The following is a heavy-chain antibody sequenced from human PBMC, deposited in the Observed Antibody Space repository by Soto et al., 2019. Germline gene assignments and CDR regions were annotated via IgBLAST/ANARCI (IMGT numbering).Heavy chain of an antibody. V-gene: IGHV4-59*01. J-gene: IGHJ4*02. D-gene: IGHD3-22*01. CDR2: IYYSGST. CDR3: ARADTMMGPPKY. Sequence: SETLSLTCTVSVGSISSDFWSLIRQPPGKGLEWTGDIYYSGSTNYNPSLKSRVTISIDTSKNKSSLKLSSVTAADTAVYYCARADTMMGPPKYWGQGTMVTLSS. CDR1: VGSISSDF.